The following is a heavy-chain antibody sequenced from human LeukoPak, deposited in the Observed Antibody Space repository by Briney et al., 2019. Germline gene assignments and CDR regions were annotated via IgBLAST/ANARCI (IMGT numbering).Heavy chain of an antibody. CDR3: AKSPKSPAISMVRGTSQYNYYMDV. CDR2: IRYDGSNK. Sequence: PGGSLRLSCAASGFTFSTYGMHWVRQAPGKGLEWVAFIRYDGSNKYYADSVKGRFTISRDNCKNTLFLQMNSLRAEDTAVYYCAKSPKSPAISMVRGTSQYNYYMDVWGKGTTVTISS. V-gene: IGHV3-30*02. CDR1: GFTFSTYG. J-gene: IGHJ6*03. D-gene: IGHD3-10*01.